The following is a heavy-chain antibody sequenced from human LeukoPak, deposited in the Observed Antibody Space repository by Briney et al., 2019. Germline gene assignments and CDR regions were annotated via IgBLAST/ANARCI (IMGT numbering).Heavy chain of an antibody. J-gene: IGHJ4*02. Sequence: GGSLRLSCAASGFTFSSYGMHWVRQAPGKGLEWVAFIRYDGSNKYYADSVKGRFTISRDNSKNTLYLQMNSLRAEDTAVYYCAKGKYYYGSGSYQKYYFDYWGQGTLVTVSS. CDR3: AKGKYYYGSGSYQKYYFDY. CDR1: GFTFSSYG. V-gene: IGHV3-30*02. D-gene: IGHD3-10*01. CDR2: IRYDGSNK.